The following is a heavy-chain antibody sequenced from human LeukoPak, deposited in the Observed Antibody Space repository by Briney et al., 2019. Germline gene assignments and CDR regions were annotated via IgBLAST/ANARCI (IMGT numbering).Heavy chain of an antibody. D-gene: IGHD4-17*01. CDR3: ARVGARQILEY. J-gene: IGHJ4*02. CDR2: IKTDGSEK. CDR1: GFTFSSYW. V-gene: IGHV3-7*01. Sequence: GGSLRLSCEASGFTFSSYWMSWVRQAPGKGLEWVANIKTDGSEKYYVDSVKGRFTISRDNAKNSLYLQMNSLRAEDTAVYYCARVGARQILEYWGQGTLVTVSS.